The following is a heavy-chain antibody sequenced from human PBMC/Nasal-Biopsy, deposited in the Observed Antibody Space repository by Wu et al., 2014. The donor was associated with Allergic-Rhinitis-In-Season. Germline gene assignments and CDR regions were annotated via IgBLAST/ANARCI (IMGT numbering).Heavy chain of an antibody. V-gene: IGHV3-30-3*01. CDR2: ISHDGSNE. J-gene: IGHJ6*02. D-gene: IGHD6-19*01. CDR1: GITFSSYG. Sequence: LRLSCAASGITFSSYGMHWVRQAPGKGLEWVAAISHDGSNEYYSDSVRGRFTISRDNSKNTLYLQVNSLRPEDTAVYYCARGLAVAGDYYYYGMDVWGQGTTVTVSS. CDR3: ARGLAVAGDYYYYGMDV.